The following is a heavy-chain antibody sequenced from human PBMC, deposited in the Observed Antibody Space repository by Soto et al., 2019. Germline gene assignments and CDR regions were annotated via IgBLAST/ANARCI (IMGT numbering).Heavy chain of an antibody. CDR2: ISTYNGNT. CDR1: GYSFSNSD. J-gene: IGHJ4*02. V-gene: IGHV1-18*01. CDR3: ARGGDGYDLTD. D-gene: IGHD5-12*01. Sequence: QVQLVQSGSEVKKPGASVKVSCRSSGYSFSNSDITWVRQAPGQGLEWMGWISTYNGNTYSAQKLQGRVTMTTDASTSTAYMELGSLRTDDTALYYCARGGDGYDLTDWGQGTLVTVSS.